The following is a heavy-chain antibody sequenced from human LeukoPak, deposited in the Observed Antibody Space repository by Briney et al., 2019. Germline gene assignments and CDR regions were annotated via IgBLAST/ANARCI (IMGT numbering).Heavy chain of an antibody. D-gene: IGHD3-16*02. J-gene: IGHJ6*03. CDR3: ARGSYDYVWGSYRWGYYMDV. V-gene: IGHV4-59*01. Sequence: PSETLSITCTVSGGSISSYYWSWIRQPPGKGLEWIGYIYYSGSTNYNPSLKSRVTISVDTSKNQFSLKLSSVTAADTAVYYCARGSYDYVWGSYRWGYYMDVWGKGTTVTISS. CDR1: GGSISSYY. CDR2: IYYSGST.